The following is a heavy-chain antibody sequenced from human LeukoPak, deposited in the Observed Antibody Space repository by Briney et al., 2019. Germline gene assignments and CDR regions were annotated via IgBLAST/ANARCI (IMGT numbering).Heavy chain of an antibody. CDR3: ARVMEGDYGAMDV. J-gene: IGHJ6*02. CDR1: GVSISSYY. Sequence: NSSETLSLTCTVSGVSISSYYWTWIRQPPGKGLEWVGYIYYSGSTTYNASLKSRVTISLDTSKNQFSLKLSSVTAADTAVYYCARVMEGDYGAMDVWGQGTTVTVFS. V-gene: IGHV4-59*01. CDR2: IYYSGST. D-gene: IGHD4/OR15-4a*01.